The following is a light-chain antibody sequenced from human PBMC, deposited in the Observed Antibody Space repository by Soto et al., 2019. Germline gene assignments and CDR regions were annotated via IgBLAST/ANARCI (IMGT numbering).Light chain of an antibody. CDR1: QSISRY. Sequence: IVLTQSPGTLSLSPGERTTLSCRASQSISRYLAWYQQKPGQGPRLLIYGASSRATGTPARFSGSGSGTDFTLTISSLEPEDFVVYYCQQRSNWPPVTFGGGTKVDIK. J-gene: IGKJ4*01. V-gene: IGKV3-11*01. CDR2: GAS. CDR3: QQRSNWPPVT.